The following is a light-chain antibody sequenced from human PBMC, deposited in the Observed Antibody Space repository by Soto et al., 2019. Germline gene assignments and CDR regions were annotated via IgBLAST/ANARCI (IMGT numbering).Light chain of an antibody. J-gene: IGKJ4*01. CDR2: KAS. V-gene: IGKV1-5*03. CDR1: QSISNW. CDR3: QQYISYYLT. Sequence: DIQMTQSPSTLSASVGDRVTITCRASQSISNWLAWYQQKPGRAPKLLIYKASSLQSGVPSRFSGSGSGTEFTLTISSLQPDDFATYYCQQYISYYLTFGGGTKVEIK.